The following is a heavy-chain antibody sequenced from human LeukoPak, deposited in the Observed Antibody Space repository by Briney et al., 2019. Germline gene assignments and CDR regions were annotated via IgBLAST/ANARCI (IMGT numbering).Heavy chain of an antibody. Sequence: GGSLRLSCAASGFTFSSYEMNWVRQAPGKGLEWVSYISSSGSTIYYADSVKGRFTISRDNAKNSLYLQMNSLRAEDTAVYYCARDLELMSSPRPLDPSPFDYWGQGTLVTVSS. CDR2: ISSSGSTI. CDR3: ARDLELMSSPRPLDPSPFDY. D-gene: IGHD1-26*01. CDR1: GFTFSSYE. V-gene: IGHV3-48*03. J-gene: IGHJ4*02.